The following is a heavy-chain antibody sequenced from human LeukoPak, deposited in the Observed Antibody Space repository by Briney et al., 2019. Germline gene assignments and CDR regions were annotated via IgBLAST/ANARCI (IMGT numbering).Heavy chain of an antibody. CDR1: GYTFTGQF. V-gene: IGHV1-2*02. D-gene: IGHD6-19*01. Sequence: ASVKVSCKASGYTFTGQFIHWLRQAPGQGLEWMGWIDPPSGTPHYAQKFQDTVTLTRDTPIGTAYMEVHRLQSDDTAVYYCARSGFSTGFYLDFWGQGTLISVSS. CDR3: ARSGFSTGFYLDF. CDR2: IDPPSGTP. J-gene: IGHJ4*02.